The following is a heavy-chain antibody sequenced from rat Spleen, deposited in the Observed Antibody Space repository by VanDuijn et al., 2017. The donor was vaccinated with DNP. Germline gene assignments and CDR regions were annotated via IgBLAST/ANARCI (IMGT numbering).Heavy chain of an antibody. CDR3: AREDGYNYYWFAY. CDR2: INYSGTT. Sequence: EVQFQESGPGLVKSSQSLSLTCSVTGYSITSNYWAWIRKFPGNKMEWMGYINYSGTTAYNPSLRSRISITRDTSKNQFFLQLKSVTTEDTATYYCAREDGYNYYWFAYWGQGTLVTVSS. CDR1: GYSITSNY. V-gene: IGHV3-1*01. J-gene: IGHJ3*01. D-gene: IGHD1-9*01.